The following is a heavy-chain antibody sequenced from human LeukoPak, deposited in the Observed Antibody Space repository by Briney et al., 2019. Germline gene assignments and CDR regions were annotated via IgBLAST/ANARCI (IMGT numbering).Heavy chain of an antibody. J-gene: IGHJ4*02. CDR2: INPNSGGT. CDR1: VYTFTGYY. D-gene: IGHD6-19*01. V-gene: IGHV1-2*02. Sequence: ASVNVSRKASVYTFTGYYMHWVRQAPGQGLEGMGWINPNSGGTNYAQKFQGRVTMTRDTSISTAYMELSRLRSDDTAVYYCARDPVSSSGRWEFDYWGQGTLVTVSS. CDR3: ARDPVSSSGRWEFDY.